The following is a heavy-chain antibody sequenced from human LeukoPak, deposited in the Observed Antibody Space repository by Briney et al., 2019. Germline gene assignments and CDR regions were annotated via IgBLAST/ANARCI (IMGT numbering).Heavy chain of an antibody. J-gene: IGHJ3*02. V-gene: IGHV1-8*01. Sequence: VKVSCKASGYTFTSYDINWVRQATGQGLEWMGWMNPNSGNTGYAQKFQGRVTMTGNTSTSTAYMELSSLRSEDTAVYYCARSQIAAAGAFDIWGQGTMVTVSS. CDR3: ARSQIAAAGAFDI. CDR1: GYTFTSYD. D-gene: IGHD6-13*01. CDR2: MNPNSGNT.